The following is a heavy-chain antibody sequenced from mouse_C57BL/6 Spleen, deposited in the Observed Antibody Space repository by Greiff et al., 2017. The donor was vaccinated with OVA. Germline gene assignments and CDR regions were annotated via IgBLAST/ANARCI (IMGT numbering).Heavy chain of an antibody. CDR3: ARWRYYGSSYPAWFAY. Sequence: QVQLQQPGTELVKPGASVKLSCKASGYTFTSYWMHWVKQRPGQGLEWIGNINPSNGGTNYNEKFKSKATLTVDKSSSTAYMQLSSLTSEDSAVSYCARWRYYGSSYPAWFAYWGKGTLVTVSA. D-gene: IGHD1-1*01. CDR2: INPSNGGT. CDR1: GYTFTSYW. V-gene: IGHV1-53*01. J-gene: IGHJ3*01.